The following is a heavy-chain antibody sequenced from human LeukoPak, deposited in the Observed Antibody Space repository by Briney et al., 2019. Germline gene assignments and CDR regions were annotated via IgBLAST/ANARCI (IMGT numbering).Heavy chain of an antibody. D-gene: IGHD2-8*01. J-gene: IGHJ4*02. CDR3: AKDRIVLTVYPFDS. Sequence: GGSLRLSCAASGFTFSKYAMNWVRQPPGKGLEWVSVISGSGATSSYADSVQGRFTISRDNSKNTVYLQMNSLRPEDTAVYYCAKDRIVLTVYPFDSWGQGSLVTVSS. CDR2: ISGSGATS. CDR1: GFTFSKYA. V-gene: IGHV3-23*01.